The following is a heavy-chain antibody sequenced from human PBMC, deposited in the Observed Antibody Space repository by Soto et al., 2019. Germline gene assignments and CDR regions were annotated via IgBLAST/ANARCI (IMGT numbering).Heavy chain of an antibody. J-gene: IGHJ4*02. CDR3: ARSHDYGDPYYFDY. CDR1: GYTFTSYG. D-gene: IGHD4-17*01. Sequence: GASVKVSCKASGYTFTSYGISWVRQAPGQGLERMGWISAYNGNTNYAQKLQGRVTMTTDTSTSTAYMELRSLRSDDTAVYYCARSHDYGDPYYFDYWGQGTLVTVSS. V-gene: IGHV1-18*01. CDR2: ISAYNGNT.